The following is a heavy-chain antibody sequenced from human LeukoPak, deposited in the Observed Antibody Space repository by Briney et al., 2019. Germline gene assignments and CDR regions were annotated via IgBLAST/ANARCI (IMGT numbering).Heavy chain of an antibody. D-gene: IGHD6-13*01. CDR3: ARVPYSSSWVPFDY. J-gene: IGHJ4*02. CDR1: GFTFSSYS. Sequence: GGSLRLSCAASGFTFSSYSMNWVRQAPGKGLEWVSSISSSSSYIYYADSVKGRFTISRDNAKNSLYLQMNSLRSEDTAVYYCARVPYSSSWVPFDYWGQGTLVTVSS. V-gene: IGHV3-21*01. CDR2: ISSSSSYI.